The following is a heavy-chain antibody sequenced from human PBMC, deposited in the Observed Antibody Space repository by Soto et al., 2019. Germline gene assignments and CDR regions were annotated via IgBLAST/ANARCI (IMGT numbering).Heavy chain of an antibody. CDR2: ISGHKGNT. J-gene: IGHJ4*02. CDR3: ARDWRFDGGGYCIEN. CDR1: RGTFSSYT. D-gene: IGHD3-22*01. V-gene: IGHV1-18*01. Sequence: ASVKVSCKASRGTFSSYTISWVRQAPGQGLEWMGWISGHKGNTKYAQKVQGRVTMTTDTSTSTAYMELRSLRSDDTAVYYCARDWRFDGGGYCIENWGQGTLVTVSS.